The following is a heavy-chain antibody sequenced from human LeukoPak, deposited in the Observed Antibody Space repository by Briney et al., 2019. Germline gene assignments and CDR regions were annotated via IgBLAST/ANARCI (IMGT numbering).Heavy chain of an antibody. V-gene: IGHV3-74*01. CDR1: GFTFSTYW. Sequence: GGSLRLSCAASGFTFSTYWIHWVRQAPGKGLVWVSRINGDGSSTTYADSVKGRFTISRDNAKNTVYLQMSSLRAEDTAVYYCARDRSYAAEAWGQGTLVTVPS. CDR3: ARDRSYAAEA. CDR2: INGDGSST. D-gene: IGHD6-13*01. J-gene: IGHJ4*02.